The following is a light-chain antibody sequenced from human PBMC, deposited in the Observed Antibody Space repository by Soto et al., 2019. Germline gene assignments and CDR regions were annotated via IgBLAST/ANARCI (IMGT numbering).Light chain of an antibody. CDR2: DAS. J-gene: IGKJ1*01. Sequence: DIQMTQSPSTLSASVGDRVTITCRASQSISSWLAWYQQKPGKVPKLLIYDASSLESGVPSTFSGSGSGTEFTLTISSLQPDDFATYYCQQYNSLWTVGQGTKVDIK. CDR1: QSISSW. V-gene: IGKV1-5*01. CDR3: QQYNSLWT.